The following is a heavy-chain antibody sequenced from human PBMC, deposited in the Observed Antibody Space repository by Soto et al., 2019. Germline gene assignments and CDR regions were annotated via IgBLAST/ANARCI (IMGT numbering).Heavy chain of an antibody. V-gene: IGHV4-4*02. D-gene: IGHD3-10*01. CDR1: GGSISSSNW. Sequence: SETLSLTCALSGGSISSSNWWSWVRQHPGKGLEWIGEIYHSGSTNYNPSITSRVTLSVDKSKNQFSLKLSSVTAADTAVYYCARDKGTGSGSAYGMDVWGQGTTVTVSS. CDR3: ARDKGTGSGSAYGMDV. J-gene: IGHJ6*02. CDR2: IYHSGST.